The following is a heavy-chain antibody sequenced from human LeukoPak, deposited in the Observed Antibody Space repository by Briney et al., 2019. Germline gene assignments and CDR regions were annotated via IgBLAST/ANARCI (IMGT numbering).Heavy chain of an antibody. Sequence: NPSETLSLTCTVSGYSISSGYYWGWIRQPPGKGLEWIGSIYHSGSTYYNPSLKSRVTISVDTSKNQFSLKLSSVTAADTAVYYCARRRYYYGSGSYPYWGQGTLVTVSS. D-gene: IGHD3-10*01. CDR3: ARRRYYYGSGSYPY. J-gene: IGHJ4*02. CDR1: GYSISSGYY. V-gene: IGHV4-38-2*02. CDR2: IYHSGST.